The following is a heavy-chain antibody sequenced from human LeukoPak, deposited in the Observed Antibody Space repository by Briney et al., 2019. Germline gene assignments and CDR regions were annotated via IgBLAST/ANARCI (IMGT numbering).Heavy chain of an antibody. CDR1: GGSISSSSYY. CDR2: IYYSGST. V-gene: IGHV4-39*01. Sequence: PSETLSLTCTVSGGSISSSSYYWGWLRQPPGTGLEWLGSIYYSGSTYYNPSLKSRVTISVDSSKNQFSLKLSSVTAADTAVYYRARSLPAARSDAFDIWGQGTMLTVSS. J-gene: IGHJ3*02. CDR3: ARSLPAARSDAFDI. D-gene: IGHD2-2*01.